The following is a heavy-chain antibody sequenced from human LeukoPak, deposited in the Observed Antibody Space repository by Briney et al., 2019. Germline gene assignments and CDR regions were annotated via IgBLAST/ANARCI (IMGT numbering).Heavy chain of an antibody. CDR1: GYTFTSYD. CDR3: AREGYSGYDLGY. CDR2: MNPNSGNT. Sequence: ASVKVSCKASGYTFTSYDINWVRQATGQGLEWMGWMNPNSGNTGYAQKFQGRVTMTRNTSISTAYMELSSLRSEDTAVYYCAREGYSGYDLGYWGQGTLVTVSS. V-gene: IGHV1-8*01. D-gene: IGHD5-12*01. J-gene: IGHJ4*02.